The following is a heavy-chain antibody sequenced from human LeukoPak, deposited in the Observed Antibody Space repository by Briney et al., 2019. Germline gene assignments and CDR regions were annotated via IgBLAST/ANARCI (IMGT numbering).Heavy chain of an antibody. CDR1: GFTFSSYA. CDR3: ARNLRSGFYPHSKGDAFDI. CDR2: ISSSGGST. Sequence: GGSLRLSCAASGFTFSSYAMSWVRQAPGKGLEWVSGISSSGGSTYYAGSVKGRFTISRDNSKNTLHVQMSSLRAEDTAVYYCARNLRSGFYPHSKGDAFDIWGQGTMVTVSS. D-gene: IGHD3-3*01. V-gene: IGHV3-23*01. J-gene: IGHJ3*02.